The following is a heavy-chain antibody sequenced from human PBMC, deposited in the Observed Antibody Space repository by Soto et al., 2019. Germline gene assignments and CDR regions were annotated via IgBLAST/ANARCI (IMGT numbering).Heavy chain of an antibody. CDR1: GGSISSGGYY. J-gene: IGHJ4*02. D-gene: IGHD3-10*01. Sequence: PSETLSLTCTVSGGSISSGGYYWSWIRQHPGKGLEWIGYIYYSGSTYYNPSLKSRVTISVDTSKNQFSLKLSSVTAADTDVYYCARGSARRAPRLDYWGQGTLVTVSA. V-gene: IGHV4-31*03. CDR3: ARGSARRAPRLDY. CDR2: IYYSGST.